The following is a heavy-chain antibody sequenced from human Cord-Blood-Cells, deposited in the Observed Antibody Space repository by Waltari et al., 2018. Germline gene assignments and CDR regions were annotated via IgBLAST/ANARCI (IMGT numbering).Heavy chain of an antibody. CDR1: GYTFTSYA. V-gene: IGHV1-3*01. CDR3: ARVPLMGLDWYFDL. CDR2: INAGNGNT. J-gene: IGHJ2*01. D-gene: IGHD6-19*01. Sequence: QVQLVQSGAEVKKPGASVKVSCKASGYTFTSYAMHWVRQAPGQRLEWMGWINAGNGNTKYSQKFQGRVTITRDTSASTAYMELSSLRSEDTAVYYCARVPLMGLDWYFDLWGRGTLVTVSS.